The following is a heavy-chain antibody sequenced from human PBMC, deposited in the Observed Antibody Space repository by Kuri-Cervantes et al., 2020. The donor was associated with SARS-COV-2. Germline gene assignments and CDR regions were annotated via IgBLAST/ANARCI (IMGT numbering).Heavy chain of an antibody. CDR3: AKSMSIAAPASDY. Sequence: GESLKISCAASGFTFSSYAMRWVRQAPGKGLEWVSTISNSGGSTYYADSVTGRFTISRDNSKNTLYLQMNSLRADDTAVYYCAKSMSIAAPASDYWGQGTLVTVSS. V-gene: IGHV3-23*01. CDR1: GFTFSSYA. CDR2: ISNSGGST. J-gene: IGHJ4*02. D-gene: IGHD6-13*01.